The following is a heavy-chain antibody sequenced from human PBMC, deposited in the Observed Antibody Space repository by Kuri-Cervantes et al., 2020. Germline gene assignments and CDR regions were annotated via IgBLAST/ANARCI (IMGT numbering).Heavy chain of an antibody. V-gene: IGHV3-21*01. CDR3: ARDQGDEGSTTYYYYGMDV. CDR2: ISSSSSYI. Sequence: GGSLRLSCAASGFTFSNTWMYWVRQAPGKGLEWVSSISSSSSYIYYADSVKGRITISRDNAKNSLYLQMNSLRAEDTAVYYCARDQGDEGSTTYYYYGMDVWGQGTTVTVSS. CDR1: GFTFSNTW. D-gene: IGHD6-13*01. J-gene: IGHJ6*02.